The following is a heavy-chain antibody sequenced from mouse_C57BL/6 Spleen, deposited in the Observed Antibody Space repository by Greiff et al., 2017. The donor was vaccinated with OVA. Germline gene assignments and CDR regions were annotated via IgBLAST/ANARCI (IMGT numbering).Heavy chain of an antibody. Sequence: QVHVKQSGPGLVQPSQSLSITCTVSGFSLTSYGVHWVRQSPGKGLEWLGVIWRGGSTDYNAAFMSRLSITKDNSKSQVFFKMNSLQADDTAIYYCAKTPTAQATLYAMDYWGQGTSVTVSS. V-gene: IGHV2-5*01. D-gene: IGHD3-2*02. CDR2: IWRGGST. J-gene: IGHJ4*01. CDR3: AKTPTAQATLYAMDY. CDR1: GFSLTSYG.